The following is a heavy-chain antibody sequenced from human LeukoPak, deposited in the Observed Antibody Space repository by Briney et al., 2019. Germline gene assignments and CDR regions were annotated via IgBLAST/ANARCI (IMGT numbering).Heavy chain of an antibody. V-gene: IGHV4-39*07. D-gene: IGHD6-13*01. CDR3: ARDNQQLAFYF. CDR2: FYYSGST. Sequence: SETLSLTCTVSGGSISSGSFYWGWIRQPPGKGLEWIGSFYYSGSTYYNPSLESRVSISVDTSKNQFSLKLTSVTAADAAVYYCARDNQQLAFYFWGQGTLVTVSS. J-gene: IGHJ4*02. CDR1: GGSISSGSFY.